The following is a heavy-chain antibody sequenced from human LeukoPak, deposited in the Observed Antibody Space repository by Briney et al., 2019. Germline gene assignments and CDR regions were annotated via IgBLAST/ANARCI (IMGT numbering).Heavy chain of an antibody. Sequence: PSETLSLTCTVSGGSISSSSYYWGWIRQPPGKGLEWIGYIYYSGSTNYNPSLKSRVTISVDTSKNQFSLKLSSVTAADTAVYYCARLTMIAYMDVWGKGTTVTVSS. V-gene: IGHV4-61*05. J-gene: IGHJ6*03. CDR1: GGSISSSSYY. CDR3: ARLTMIAYMDV. CDR2: IYYSGST. D-gene: IGHD3-22*01.